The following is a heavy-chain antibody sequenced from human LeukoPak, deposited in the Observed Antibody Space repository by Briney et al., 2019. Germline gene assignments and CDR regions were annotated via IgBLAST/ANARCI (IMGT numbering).Heavy chain of an antibody. CDR1: GGSISSSTYY. Sequence: PSETLSLTCTVSGGSISSSTYYWGWIRQPPGKGLEWIVTIYYSGTTYYNPSLESRVTIFEDASKNQFSLMLTSVTAADTAVYYCARQISDYYYYYMDVWGKGTTVTVSS. CDR3: ARQISDYYYYYMDV. CDR2: IYYSGTT. V-gene: IGHV4-39*01. J-gene: IGHJ6*03. D-gene: IGHD3-10*01.